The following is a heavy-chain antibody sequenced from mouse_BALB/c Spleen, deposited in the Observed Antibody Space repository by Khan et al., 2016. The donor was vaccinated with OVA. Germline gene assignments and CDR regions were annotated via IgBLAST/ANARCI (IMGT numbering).Heavy chain of an antibody. CDR2: ISSGSTYT. CDR1: GFSFSSYT. V-gene: IGHV5-6-4*01. J-gene: IGHJ1*01. CDR3: TRDGNYAHWYFDV. Sequence: EVELVESGGGLVNPGGSLKLSCAASGFSFSSYTMSWVRQTPEQRLEWVATISSGSTYTYYQDSVKGRFTISRDNAKNTLYLQMSSLKSEDTAMYYCTRDGNYAHWYFDVGGAGTTVTVSS. D-gene: IGHD2-1*01.